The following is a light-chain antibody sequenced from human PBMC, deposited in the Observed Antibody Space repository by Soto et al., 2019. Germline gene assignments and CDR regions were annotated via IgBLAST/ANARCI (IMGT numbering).Light chain of an antibody. V-gene: IGLV1-51*01. J-gene: IGLJ3*02. CDR3: ATWGSALSAGV. Sequence: QSVLTQPPSMSAAPGQMVAISCSGTSSNIGDNSVSWYQHFPGTAPKVLIYDNNRRPSGIPDRFSGSKSGTSATLTIIGLQTGDEADYYCATWGSALSAGVFGGGTKLTVL. CDR2: DNN. CDR1: SSNIGDNS.